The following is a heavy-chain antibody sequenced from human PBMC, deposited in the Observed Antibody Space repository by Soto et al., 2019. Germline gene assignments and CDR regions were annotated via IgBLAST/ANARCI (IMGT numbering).Heavy chain of an antibody. V-gene: IGHV1-18*01. Sequence: QVQLVQSGAEVKKPGASVKVSCKASGYTFTSYGISWVRQAPGQGLEWMGWISAYNGNTNYAQKLQDRXXMXTXXSASTAYMELRSLRSDDTAVYYCARDLGQRSWFDPWGQGTLVTVSS. J-gene: IGHJ5*02. CDR1: GYTFTSYG. CDR3: ARDLGQRSWFDP. D-gene: IGHD6-25*01. CDR2: ISAYNGNT.